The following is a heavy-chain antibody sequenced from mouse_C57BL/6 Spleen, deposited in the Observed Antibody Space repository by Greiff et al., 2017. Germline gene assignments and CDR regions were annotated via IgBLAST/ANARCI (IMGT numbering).Heavy chain of an antibody. CDR1: GYAFSSSW. V-gene: IGHV1-82*01. D-gene: IGHD3-2*01. Sequence: QVQLQQSGPELVKPGASVKISCKASGYAFSSSWMNWVKQRPGKGLEWIGRIYPGDGDTNYNGKFKGKATLTADKSSSTAYMQLSSLTSEDSAVYYCAGRHDSGGAMDYWGQGTSVTVSA. CDR2: IYPGDGDT. CDR3: AGRHDSGGAMDY. J-gene: IGHJ4*01.